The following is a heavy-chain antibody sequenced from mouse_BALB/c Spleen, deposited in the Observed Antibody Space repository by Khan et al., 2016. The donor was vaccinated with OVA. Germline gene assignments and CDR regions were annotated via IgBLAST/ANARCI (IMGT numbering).Heavy chain of an antibody. D-gene: IGHD3-2*02. Sequence: QVQLKESGAELVRPGTSVKVSCKASGYAFTDYLIEWLKQRPGQGLEWIGVINPGSGDITYNEKFKDKATLTADKSSSTAYMQLPSLTSDDASVYFCSRSGYGFGAYWGPGTLVTVSA. CDR3: SRSGYGFGAY. J-gene: IGHJ3*01. CDR2: INPGSGDI. V-gene: IGHV1-54*03. CDR1: GYAFTDYL.